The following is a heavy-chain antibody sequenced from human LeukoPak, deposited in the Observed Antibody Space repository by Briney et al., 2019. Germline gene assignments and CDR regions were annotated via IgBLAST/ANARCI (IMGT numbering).Heavy chain of an antibody. CDR2: ISGSGGST. CDR1: GFTFSSYA. J-gene: IGHJ6*03. CDR3: AKFSVEFYCYYMDV. V-gene: IGHV3-23*01. D-gene: IGHD1-1*01. Sequence: GGSLRLSCAASGFTFSSYAMSWVRQAPGKGLEWVSAISGSGGSTYYADSVKGRFTISRDNSKNTLYLQMNSLRAEDTAVYYCAKFSVEFYCYYMDVWGKGTTVTVSS.